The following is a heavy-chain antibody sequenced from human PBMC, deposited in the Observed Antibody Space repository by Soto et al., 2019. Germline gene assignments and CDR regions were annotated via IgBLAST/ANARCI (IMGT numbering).Heavy chain of an antibody. J-gene: IGHJ4*02. CDR2: IYHSGTT. CDR3: ARLPPARYFDY. D-gene: IGHD3-9*01. CDR1: GYSISSNYF. V-gene: IGHV4-38-2*02. Sequence: SETLSLTCTVSGYSISSNYFWGWIRQPPGKGLEWIGSIYHSGTTYYNPSLKSRVTISVDTSRNQFSLILNSVTAADTAVYYCARLPPARYFDYCGQGTLVTVSS.